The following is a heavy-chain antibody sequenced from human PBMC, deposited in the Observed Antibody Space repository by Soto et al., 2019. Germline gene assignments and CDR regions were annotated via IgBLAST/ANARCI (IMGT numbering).Heavy chain of an antibody. CDR2: IYYSGST. D-gene: IGHD3-10*01. CDR1: GGSISSSSYY. CDR3: ARADYGSGSYPNSGFDY. V-gene: IGHV4-39*01. Sequence: SETLSLTCTVSGGSISSSSYYWGWIRQPPGKGLEWIGSIYYSGSTYYNPSLKSRVTISVDTSKNQFSLKLSSVTAADTAVYYCARADYGSGSYPNSGFDYWGQGTLVTVSS. J-gene: IGHJ4*02.